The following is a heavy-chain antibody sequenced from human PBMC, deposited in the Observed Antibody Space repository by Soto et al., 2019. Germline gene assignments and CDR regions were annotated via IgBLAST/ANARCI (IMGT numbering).Heavy chain of an antibody. CDR2: IYWNDDK. D-gene: IGHD6-19*01. Sequence: QITLKESGPTLVRPTQTLTLTCTFSGFSLSTSGLGVGWIRQPPGKALEWLALIYWNDDKRYSPSLKARLTITKDTSKNHVVLTKTNMDPVDTATYYCAHRPSGWYLFDYWGQGTLVTVSS. CDR1: GFSLSTSGLG. J-gene: IGHJ4*02. CDR3: AHRPSGWYLFDY. V-gene: IGHV2-5*01.